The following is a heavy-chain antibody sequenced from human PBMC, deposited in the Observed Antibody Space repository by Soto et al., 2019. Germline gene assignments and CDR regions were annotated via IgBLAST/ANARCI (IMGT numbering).Heavy chain of an antibody. Sequence: GGSLRLSCAASGFPFSNYAMTWVRQAPGKGLEWVSALSGSGVSTYYADSVMGRFTISRDNSKNTVYLQMNGLRAEDTAVYYCAKIESRFFYDSTGYYPFDYWGQGTLVTVSS. CDR2: LSGSGVST. CDR3: AKIESRFFYDSTGYYPFDY. V-gene: IGHV3-23*01. D-gene: IGHD3-22*01. J-gene: IGHJ4*02. CDR1: GFPFSNYA.